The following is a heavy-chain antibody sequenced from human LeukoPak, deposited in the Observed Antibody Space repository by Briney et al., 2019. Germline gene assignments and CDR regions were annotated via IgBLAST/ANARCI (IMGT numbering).Heavy chain of an antibody. CDR2: LSFDGTDK. V-gene: IGHV3-30-3*01. Sequence: PGGALRLSCAASGFTFSRYPMHWVRQAPGKGLEWVAVLSFDGTDKHYADSVKGRFTISRDNSKNTVYLQMNSLRGDDTAVYYCAKDLSGAADSYFEYWGQGTLVTVSS. CDR1: GFTFSRYP. J-gene: IGHJ4*02. CDR3: AKDLSGAADSYFEY. D-gene: IGHD6-19*01.